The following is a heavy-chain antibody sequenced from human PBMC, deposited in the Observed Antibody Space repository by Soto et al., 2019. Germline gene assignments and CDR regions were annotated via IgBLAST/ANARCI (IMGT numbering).Heavy chain of an antibody. J-gene: IGHJ4*02. D-gene: IGHD6-19*01. Sequence: GGSLRLSCAASGFTFDDYAMHWVRQAPGKGLEWVSGISWNSGSIGYADSVKGRFTISRDNAKNSLYLQMNNLRAEDTALYYCAKDILDSSGWFNFDYWGQGTLVTVSS. CDR2: ISWNSGSI. V-gene: IGHV3-9*01. CDR3: AKDILDSSGWFNFDY. CDR1: GFTFDDYA.